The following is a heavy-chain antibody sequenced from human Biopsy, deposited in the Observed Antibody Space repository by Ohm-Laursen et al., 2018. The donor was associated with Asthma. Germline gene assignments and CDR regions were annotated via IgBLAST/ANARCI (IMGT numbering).Heavy chain of an antibody. Sequence: SETLSLTCAVSGGSISGYYWSWIRQSPGKGLEWVAYLYDGDSGYTNYNPSLRGRATISIDTSTNHFSLKLTSVTAADTAVYYCARADCSGGSCPYYYGLDVWGQGTTVTVS. CDR3: ARADCSGGSCPYYYGLDV. D-gene: IGHD2-15*01. V-gene: IGHV4-59*01. CDR2: LYDGDSGYT. J-gene: IGHJ6*02. CDR1: GGSISGYY.